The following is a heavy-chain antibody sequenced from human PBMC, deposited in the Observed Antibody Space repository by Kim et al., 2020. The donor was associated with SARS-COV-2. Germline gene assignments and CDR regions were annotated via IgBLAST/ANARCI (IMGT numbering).Heavy chain of an antibody. V-gene: IGHV3-30*07. Sequence: SVKGRFTISRDNSKNTLYLQMNSLRAEDTAVYYCAREEYYYGSGSYYIDYWGQGTLVTVSS. J-gene: IGHJ4*02. D-gene: IGHD3-10*01. CDR3: AREEYYYGSGSYYIDY.